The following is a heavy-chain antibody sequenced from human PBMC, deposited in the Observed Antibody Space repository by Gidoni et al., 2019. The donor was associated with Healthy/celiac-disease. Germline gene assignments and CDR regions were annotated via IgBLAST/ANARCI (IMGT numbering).Heavy chain of an antibody. J-gene: IGHJ4*02. CDR3: TTGYSYGSSFDY. CDR2: IKSKTDGGTT. Sequence: EVQLVESGGGLVKPGGSPRLSCAASGFPFSNAWMSWVRQAPGKGLEWVGRIKSKTDGGTTDYAAPVKGRFTISRDDSKNTLYLQMNSLKSEDTAVYYCTTGYSYGSSFDYWGQGTLVTVSS. D-gene: IGHD5-18*01. CDR1: GFPFSNAW. V-gene: IGHV3-15*01.